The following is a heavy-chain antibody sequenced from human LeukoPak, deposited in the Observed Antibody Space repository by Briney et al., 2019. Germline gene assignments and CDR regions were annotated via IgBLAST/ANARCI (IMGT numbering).Heavy chain of an antibody. D-gene: IGHD2-2*01. Sequence: ASVTVSCKASGYTFTSYGISWVRQAPGQGLEWMGWISAYNGNTNYAQKLQGRVTMTTDTSTSTAYMELRSLRSDDTAVYYCARDFRRGLGYCSSTSCYSLGYWGQGTLVTVSS. CDR2: ISAYNGNT. CDR3: ARDFRRGLGYCSSTSCYSLGY. V-gene: IGHV1-18*01. J-gene: IGHJ4*02. CDR1: GYTFTSYG.